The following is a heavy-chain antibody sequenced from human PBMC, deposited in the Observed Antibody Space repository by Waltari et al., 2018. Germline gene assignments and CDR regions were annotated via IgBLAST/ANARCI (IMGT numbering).Heavy chain of an antibody. Sequence: EVHLVESGGGLVQPGGSLRLSCAASGFNFRAYYMDWVRQAPGKGLEWVGRTKNKRNGYTTEYAASVRGRFTISRDESENSVYLQMNSLKTEDTAVYFCGRWTSGSPDVWGQGTLVTVSS. CDR1: GFNFRAYY. V-gene: IGHV3-72*01. D-gene: IGHD1-26*01. CDR3: GRWTSGSPDV. CDR2: TKNKRNGYTT. J-gene: IGHJ4*02.